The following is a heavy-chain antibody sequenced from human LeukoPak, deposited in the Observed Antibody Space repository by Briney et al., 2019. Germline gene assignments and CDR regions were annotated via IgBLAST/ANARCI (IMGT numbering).Heavy chain of an antibody. Sequence: GRSLRLSCAASGFTSSSYGMHWVRQAPGKGLEWVAVISYDGSNKYYADSVKGRFTISRDNSKNTLYLQMNSLRAEDTAVYYCAKWPSGSHEYFQHWGQGTLVTVSS. CDR2: ISYDGSNK. J-gene: IGHJ1*01. CDR3: AKWPSGSHEYFQH. V-gene: IGHV3-30*18. D-gene: IGHD1-26*01. CDR1: GFTSSSYG.